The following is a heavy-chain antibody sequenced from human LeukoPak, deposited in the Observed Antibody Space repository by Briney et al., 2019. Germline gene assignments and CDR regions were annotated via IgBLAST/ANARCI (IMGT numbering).Heavy chain of an antibody. CDR2: INRDGSST. D-gene: IGHD6-19*01. J-gene: IGHJ4*02. Sequence: GGSLRLSCAASGFTFSSYWMHWVRQAPGKGLVWVSRINRDGSSTSYADSVKGRFTISRDNAKNTLYLQMNSLRADDTAVYYCCRASSGWSPFDYWGQGTLVTVSS. CDR1: GFTFSSYW. V-gene: IGHV3-74*01. CDR3: CRASSGWSPFDY.